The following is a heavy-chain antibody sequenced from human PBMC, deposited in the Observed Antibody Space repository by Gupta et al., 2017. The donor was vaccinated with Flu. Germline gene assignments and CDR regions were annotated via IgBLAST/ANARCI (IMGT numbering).Heavy chain of an antibody. Sequence: QVQLVQSGAEVKKPGASVKVSCTVSGHTLNELSLHWVRQVPGRGLEWMGGFDPEDGERIVAQKFQGRVTMSEDTSTETAYIEVSSLRSEDTAVYYCATTFGDGDYVEAEYYFDYWGQGTLVTVSS. V-gene: IGHV1-24*01. D-gene: IGHD4-17*01. CDR2: FDPEDGER. J-gene: IGHJ4*02. CDR3: ATTFGDGDYVEAEYYFDY. CDR1: GHTLNELS.